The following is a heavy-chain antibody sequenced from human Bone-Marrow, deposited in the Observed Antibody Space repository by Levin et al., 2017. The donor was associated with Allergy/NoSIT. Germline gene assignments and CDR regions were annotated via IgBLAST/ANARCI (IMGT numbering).Heavy chain of an antibody. D-gene: IGHD2-2*01. CDR2: IKSKTNGGTT. V-gene: IGHV3-15*01. CDR3: ATHLAYSSITNCQPEENYFYSGLDV. Sequence: PGGSLRLSCAASGFTFSDAWMSWVRQAPGKGLEWLGRIKSKTNGGTTDYPTSVQGRFTISRDDSKSTLYLQMNSLQTEDTAVYYCATHLAYSSITNCQPEENYFYSGLDVWGQGTTVTVSS. J-gene: IGHJ6*02. CDR1: GFTFSDAW.